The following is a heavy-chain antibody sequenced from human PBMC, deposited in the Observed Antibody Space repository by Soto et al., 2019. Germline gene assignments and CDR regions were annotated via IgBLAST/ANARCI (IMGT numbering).Heavy chain of an antibody. Sequence: EVQLLESGGGLVQPGGSLRLSCTASGFTFSSYAMSWVRQAPGKGLEWVSSINVVGGATNFAYSVNGRFTISGDDSKNILYLQMNSLRAEDTAVYYCEENYCYDCLGQGTRVTLSA. CDR1: GFTFSSYA. CDR3: EENYCYDC. V-gene: IGHV3-23*01. CDR2: INVVGGAT. J-gene: IGHJ4*02.